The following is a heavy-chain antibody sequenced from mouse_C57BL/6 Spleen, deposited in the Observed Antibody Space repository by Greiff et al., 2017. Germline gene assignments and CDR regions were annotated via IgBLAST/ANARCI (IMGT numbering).Heavy chain of an antibody. D-gene: IGHD1-1*01. J-gene: IGHJ1*03. Sequence: VQLQESGAELVKPGASVTMSCKASGYTFTTYPIEWMKQNHGKSLEWIGNFHPYNDDTKYNEKFKGKATLTVEKSSSTVYLELSRLTSDDSAVYYCARYYYGSSPLGYFDVWGTGTTVTVSS. V-gene: IGHV1-47*01. CDR2: FHPYNDDT. CDR3: ARYYYGSSPLGYFDV. CDR1: GYTFTTYP.